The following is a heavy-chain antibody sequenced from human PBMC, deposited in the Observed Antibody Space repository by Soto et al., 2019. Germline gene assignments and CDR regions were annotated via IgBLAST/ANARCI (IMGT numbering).Heavy chain of an antibody. V-gene: IGHV5-51*01. J-gene: IGHJ6*02. CDR2: IYPGDSGT. CDR1: GYTFTNYW. CDR3: AASIFYYGMDV. Sequence: GESLKISCKGSGYTFTNYWIGWVRQMPGKGLEWMGIIYPGDSGTKCNPSFQGQVTISADKSITTTYLRWTSLKASDTAIYYCAASIFYYGMDVWGQGTTVTVSS.